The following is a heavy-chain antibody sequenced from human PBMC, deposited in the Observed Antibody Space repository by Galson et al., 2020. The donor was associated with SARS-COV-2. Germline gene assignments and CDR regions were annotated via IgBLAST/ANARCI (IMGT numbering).Heavy chain of an antibody. Sequence: GESLKISCKASGYTFTSYGISWVRQAPGQGLEWMGWISAYNGNTNYAQKLQGRVTMTTDTSTSTAYMELRSLRSDDTAVYYCAITTTIWDQYSYYGMDVLGQGTTVTVSS. CDR1: GYTFTSYG. CDR2: ISAYNGNT. CDR3: AITTTIWDQYSYYGMDV. V-gene: IGHV1-18*01. J-gene: IGHJ6*02. D-gene: IGHD3-16*01.